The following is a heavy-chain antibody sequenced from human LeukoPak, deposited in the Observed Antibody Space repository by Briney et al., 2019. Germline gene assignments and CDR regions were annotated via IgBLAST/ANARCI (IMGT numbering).Heavy chain of an antibody. D-gene: IGHD2-21*02. CDR1: GDSFSSNNAA. CDR3: ARDVTGTFDY. J-gene: IGHJ4*02. V-gene: IGHV6-1*01. Sequence: SQTLSLTCAISGDSFSSNNAAWNWIRQSPSRGLEWLGRTYYRSKWYNDYAVSVKSRITLNPDASKNQFSLQLNSMTPEDTAVYYCARDVTGTFDYWGQGTLVTVSS. CDR2: TYYRSKWYN.